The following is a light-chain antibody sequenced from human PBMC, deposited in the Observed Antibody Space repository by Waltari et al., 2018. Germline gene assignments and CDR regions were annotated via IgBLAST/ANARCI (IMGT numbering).Light chain of an antibody. Sequence: QSVLTQPPSVSGTPGQRVTISCSGSSSNLGSDTGNGYRQLPGTAPKLLIYGTTQRPSGVPDRFSGSKSGTSASLAISGLQSDDEADYYCAAWDDSLRAWVFGGGTQLTVL. CDR2: GTT. CDR1: SSNLGSDT. J-gene: IGLJ3*02. V-gene: IGLV1-44*01. CDR3: AAWDDSLRAWV.